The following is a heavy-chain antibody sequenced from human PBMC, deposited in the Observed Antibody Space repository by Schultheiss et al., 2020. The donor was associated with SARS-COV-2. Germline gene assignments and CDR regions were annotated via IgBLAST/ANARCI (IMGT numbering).Heavy chain of an antibody. J-gene: IGHJ4*02. CDR2: ISSSSSYI. CDR1: GIIFSSYA. Sequence: GESLKISCAASGIIFSSYAMNWVRQAPGKGLEWVSSISSSSSYIYYADSVKGRFTISRDNAKNSLYLQMNSLRAEDTAVYYCARVRVGAKDYWGQGTLVTVSS. D-gene: IGHD1-26*01. CDR3: ARVRVGAKDY. V-gene: IGHV3-21*01.